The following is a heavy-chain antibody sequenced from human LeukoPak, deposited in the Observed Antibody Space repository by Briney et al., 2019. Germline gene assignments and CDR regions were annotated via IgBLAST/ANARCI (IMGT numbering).Heavy chain of an antibody. J-gene: IGHJ3*02. CDR2: FDPEDGET. Sequence: ASVKVSCKVSGYTLTELSMHWLRQAPGKGLEWMGGFDPEDGETIYAQKFQGRVTMTEDTSTDTAYMELSSLRSEDTAVYYCATTSMIVPTDAAFDIWGQGTMVTVSS. CDR3: ATTSMIVPTDAAFDI. V-gene: IGHV1-24*01. CDR1: GYTLTELS. D-gene: IGHD3-22*01.